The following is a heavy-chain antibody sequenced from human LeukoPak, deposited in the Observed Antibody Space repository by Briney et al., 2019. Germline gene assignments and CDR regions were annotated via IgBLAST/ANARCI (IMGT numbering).Heavy chain of an antibody. D-gene: IGHD6-13*01. CDR1: GLTFSSYW. CDR2: ISSSSSYI. V-gene: IGHV3-21*01. CDR3: AREVAAGTGSPDY. Sequence: GGSLRLSCAASGLTFSSYWMTWVRQAPGKGLEWVSSISSSSSYIYYADSVKGRFTISRDNAKNSLYLQMNSLRAEDTAVYYCAREVAAGTGSPDYWGQGTLVTVSS. J-gene: IGHJ4*02.